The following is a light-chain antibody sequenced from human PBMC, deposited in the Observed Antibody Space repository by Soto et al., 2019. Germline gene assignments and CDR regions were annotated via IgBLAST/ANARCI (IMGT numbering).Light chain of an antibody. CDR2: DAS. Sequence: ILLTQSPSSLSASVGDRVTITCQASQNINNYLNLYQQKPGRAPKLLIYDASNLEAGVPSRFRGSGSGTDFTFTISRLQPEDIATYYCQQYENLPTFGQGTRLEI. V-gene: IGKV1-33*01. J-gene: IGKJ5*01. CDR1: QNINNY. CDR3: QQYENLPT.